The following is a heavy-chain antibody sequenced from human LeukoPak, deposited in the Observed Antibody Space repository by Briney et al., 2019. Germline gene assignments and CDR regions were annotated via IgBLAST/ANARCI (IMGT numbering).Heavy chain of an antibody. CDR1: GGSFSGYY. Sequence: PSETLSLTCAVYGGSFSGYYWSWIRQPPGKGLEWIGEINHSGSTNYNPSLKSRVTISVDTSKNQFSLKLSSVTAADTAVYYCARQTGTNDFWSGYTYYFDYWGQGTLVTVSS. V-gene: IGHV4-34*01. D-gene: IGHD3-3*01. CDR2: INHSGST. J-gene: IGHJ4*02. CDR3: ARQTGTNDFWSGYTYYFDY.